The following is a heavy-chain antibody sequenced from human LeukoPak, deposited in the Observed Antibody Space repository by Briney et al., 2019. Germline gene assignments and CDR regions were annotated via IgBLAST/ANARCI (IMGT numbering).Heavy chain of an antibody. J-gene: IGHJ4*02. CDR1: GFTFSSYS. CDR2: ISSSSSTI. D-gene: IGHD3-10*01. CDR3: AREAPRLLWFGESINFDY. V-gene: IGHV3-48*01. Sequence: PGGSLRLSCAASGFTFSSYSMNWVRQAPGKGLEWVSYISSSSSTIYYADSVKGRFTISRDNAKNSLYLQMNSLRAEDTAVYYRAREAPRLLWFGESINFDYWGQGTLVTVSS.